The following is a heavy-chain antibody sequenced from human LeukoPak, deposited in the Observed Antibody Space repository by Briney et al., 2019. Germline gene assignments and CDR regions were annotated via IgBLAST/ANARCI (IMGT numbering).Heavy chain of an antibody. V-gene: IGHV3-23*01. D-gene: IGHD6-13*01. CDR2: ISGSGGST. Sequence: QSGGSLRLSCAASGFTFSSYAMSWVRQAPGKGLEWVSAISGSGGSTYYADSGKGRFTISRDNSKNTLYLQMNSLRAEDTAVYCCAKFPIAAAGTLGNYFDYWGQGTLVTVSS. CDR1: GFTFSSYA. CDR3: AKFPIAAAGTLGNYFDY. J-gene: IGHJ4*02.